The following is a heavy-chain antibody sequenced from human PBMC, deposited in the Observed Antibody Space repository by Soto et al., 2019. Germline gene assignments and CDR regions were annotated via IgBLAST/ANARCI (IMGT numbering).Heavy chain of an antibody. CDR1: GGSFSSYA. Sequence: QGQLEQSGAEVRKPGSSVKVSCKASGGSFSSYAISWVRQAPGQGLEWMGGIVPVLGTSHSAQKFQGRVTFSTDDYKTTAYMELSSLRSEDTAVYYCARDSPGGGYYYGMDVWGQGTTVTVSS. CDR3: ARDSPGGGYYYGMDV. D-gene: IGHD3-16*01. J-gene: IGHJ6*02. V-gene: IGHV1-69*01. CDR2: IVPVLGTS.